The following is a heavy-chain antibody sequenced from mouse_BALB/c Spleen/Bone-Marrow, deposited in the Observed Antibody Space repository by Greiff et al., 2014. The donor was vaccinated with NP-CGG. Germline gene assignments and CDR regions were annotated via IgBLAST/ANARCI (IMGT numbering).Heavy chain of an antibody. D-gene: IGHD5-1*01. CDR3: ARDYSGYFDF. CDR1: GFTFTDYF. V-gene: IGHV7-3*02. J-gene: IGHJ2*01. Sequence: EVQRVESGGGLVQPGGSLRLSCTTSGFTFTDYFMTWVRQPPGKALEWLGFIRNKANGYTTEYNPSVKGRFTISRDTSQGILYLQMNTLRAEDSAIYVCARDYSGYFDFWGQGTTLTVSS. CDR2: IRNKANGYTT.